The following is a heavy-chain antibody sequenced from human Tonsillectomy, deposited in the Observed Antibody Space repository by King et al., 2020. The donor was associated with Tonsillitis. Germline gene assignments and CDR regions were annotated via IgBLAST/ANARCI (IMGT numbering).Heavy chain of an antibody. D-gene: IGHD5-12*01. CDR2: IYWNDDK. V-gene: IGHV2-5*01. CDR3: VHRGYDDYYFDY. CDR1: GFSLNTSGVS. J-gene: IGHJ4*02. Sequence: ITLKESGPTLVKPTQTLTLTCTFSGFSLNTSGVSVGWIRQTPGKALVWLALIYWNDDKTYSPSLKSRLAITKDTAKNQVVFTLTNMDPVDTATYYCVHRGYDDYYFDYWGQGTLVTVSS.